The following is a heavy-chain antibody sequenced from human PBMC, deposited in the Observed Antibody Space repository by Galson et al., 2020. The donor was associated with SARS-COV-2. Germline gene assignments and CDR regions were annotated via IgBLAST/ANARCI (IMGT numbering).Heavy chain of an antibody. Sequence: SETLSLTCTVYGGSFSDYYWSWIRQSPGTGLEWIGEINPSGSPSSNPSLESRVTISVDASKNQFSLNLRSVIAADTAVYYCARGPRRITTFGVVVICGMDVWGQGTTVIVTS. CDR2: INPSGSP. D-gene: IGHD3-3*01. J-gene: IGHJ6*02. CDR3: ARGPRRITTFGVVVICGMDV. CDR1: GGSFSDYY. V-gene: IGHV4-34*01.